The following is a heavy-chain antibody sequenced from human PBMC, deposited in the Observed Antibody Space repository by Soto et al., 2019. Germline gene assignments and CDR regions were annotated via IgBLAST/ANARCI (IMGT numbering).Heavy chain of an antibody. Sequence: SETLSLTCTVSGGSISSSSYYWGWIRQPPGKGLEWIGSIYYSGSTYYNPSLKSRVTISVDTSKNQFSLKLSSVTAADTAVYYCARQGSSGYYDSSYFDYWGQGTLVTVSS. V-gene: IGHV4-39*01. CDR2: IYYSGST. J-gene: IGHJ4*02. CDR3: ARQGSSGYYDSSYFDY. D-gene: IGHD3-22*01. CDR1: GGSISSSSYY.